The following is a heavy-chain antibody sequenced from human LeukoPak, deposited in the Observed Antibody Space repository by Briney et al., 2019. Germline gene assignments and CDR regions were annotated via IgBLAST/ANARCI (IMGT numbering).Heavy chain of an antibody. D-gene: IGHD3-16*02. Sequence: GGSLRLSCATSGFTVSSNYMSWVRQAPGKGLEWVSVIYSGGSTYYADSVKGRFTISRDNSKNTLYLQMNSLRAEDTAVYYCARDRTPLRLGELSLRRKDNWFDPWGQGTLVTVSS. CDR3: ARDRTPLRLGELSLRRKDNWFDP. CDR1: GFTVSSNY. J-gene: IGHJ5*02. CDR2: IYSGGST. V-gene: IGHV3-53*01.